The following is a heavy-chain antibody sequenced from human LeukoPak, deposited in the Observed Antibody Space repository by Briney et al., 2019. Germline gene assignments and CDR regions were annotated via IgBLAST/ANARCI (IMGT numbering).Heavy chain of an antibody. Sequence: GGSLRLSCAASGFTFDDYAMHWVRQAPGKGLEWVSLISGGGGSTYYADSVKGRFTISRDNSKNSLYLRMNSLRTEDTALYYCAKMSHIQPYYYYGMDVWGQGTTVTVSS. J-gene: IGHJ6*02. CDR2: ISGGGGST. CDR1: GFTFDDYA. CDR3: AKMSHIQPYYYYGMDV. V-gene: IGHV3-43*02. D-gene: IGHD5-18*01.